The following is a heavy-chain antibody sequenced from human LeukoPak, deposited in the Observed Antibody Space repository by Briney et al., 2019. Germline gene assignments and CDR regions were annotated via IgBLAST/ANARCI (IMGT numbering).Heavy chain of an antibody. CDR3: ARGYGYFDY. CDR1: GFTFSSYS. D-gene: IGHD5-12*01. J-gene: IGHJ4*02. Sequence: PGGSLRLSCAASGFTFSSYSMNWVRQAPGKGLEWVSYITSSGSVMYHADSVRGRFTISRDNAENSLYLEMNSLRDEDTAVYYCARGYGYFDYWGQGTLVTVSS. V-gene: IGHV3-48*02. CDR2: ITSSGSVM.